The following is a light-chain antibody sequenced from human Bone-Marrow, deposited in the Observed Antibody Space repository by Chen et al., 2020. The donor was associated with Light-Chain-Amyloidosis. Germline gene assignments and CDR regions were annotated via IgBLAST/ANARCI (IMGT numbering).Light chain of an antibody. V-gene: IGKV3-15*01. CDR3: QQYNNWPRT. J-gene: IGKJ1*01. CDR1: QSVGNK. Sequence: ESVMTQSPATRSLFPGESATLSCRVSQSVGNKLAWYQHKPGQGPRLVIYDASTRASGIPARFSGSGSGTEFTLTISSLQSEDFAVYFCQQYNNWPRTFGQGTRVEVK. CDR2: DAS.